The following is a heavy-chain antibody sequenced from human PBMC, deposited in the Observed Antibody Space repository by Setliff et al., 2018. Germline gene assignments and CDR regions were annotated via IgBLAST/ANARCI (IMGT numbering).Heavy chain of an antibody. J-gene: IGHJ4*01. D-gene: IGHD3-3*01. CDR3: ARDLPGRNYNFWSGYSDL. CDR1: GFIFNNFW. Sequence: PGGSLRLSCSASGFIFNNFWMSWVRQAPGKGLEWAANINQRESAKLYVDSVKGRFTISRDNAKYPLYLQMNSLRAEDTAVYYCARDLPGRNYNFWSGYSDLWGQGTLVTVSS. V-gene: IGHV3-7*01. CDR2: INQRESAK.